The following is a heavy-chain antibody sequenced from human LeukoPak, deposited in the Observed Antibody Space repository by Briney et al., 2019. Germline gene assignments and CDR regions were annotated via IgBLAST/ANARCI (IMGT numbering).Heavy chain of an antibody. Sequence: GASVKVSCKAPGYTFTSYDIYWVRQATGQGLEWMGWMNPNSGNTGYAQKFQGRVTMTRNTSISTAYMELSSLRSEDTAVYYCARGSVESSPMETTYYYYGMDVWGQGTTVTVSS. CDR3: ARGSVESSPMETTYYYYGMDV. CDR2: MNPNSGNT. J-gene: IGHJ6*02. V-gene: IGHV1-8*01. D-gene: IGHD1-7*01. CDR1: GYTFTSYD.